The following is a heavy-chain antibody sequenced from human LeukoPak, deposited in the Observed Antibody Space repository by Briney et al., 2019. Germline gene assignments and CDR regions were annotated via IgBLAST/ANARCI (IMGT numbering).Heavy chain of an antibody. CDR1: GFTFSDYY. CDR2: ISGSWVST. D-gene: IGHD2-15*01. J-gene: IGHJ4*02. V-gene: IGHV3-23*01. CDR3: AKDAIVVVIAATTGEFDY. Sequence: GSLRLSCAASGFTFSDYYMSWIRQAPGKGLEWVSAISGSWVSTYYSDSLKGRFTISRDNSKNTLYLQMNRLRAEDTAVYYCAKDAIVVVIAATTGEFDYWGQGTLVTVSS.